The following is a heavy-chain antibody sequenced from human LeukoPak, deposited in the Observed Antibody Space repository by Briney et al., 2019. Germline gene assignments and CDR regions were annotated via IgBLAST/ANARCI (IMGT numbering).Heavy chain of an antibody. J-gene: IGHJ6*03. CDR1: GFTVSNMY. Sequence: PGGSLRLSCAASGFTVSNMYMTWVRQAPGKGLEWVSSISSSSSYIYYADSVKGRFTISRDNAKNSLYLQMNSLRAEDTAVYYCARIINTYYYYMDVWGKGTTVTISS. V-gene: IGHV3-21*01. D-gene: IGHD3-10*01. CDR3: ARIINTYYYYMDV. CDR2: ISSSSSYI.